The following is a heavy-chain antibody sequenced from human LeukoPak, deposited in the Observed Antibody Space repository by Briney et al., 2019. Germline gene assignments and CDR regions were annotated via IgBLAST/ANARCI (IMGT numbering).Heavy chain of an antibody. Sequence: ASVKASCKPSGYTFTSFGISWVRQAPGHGLEWMGWIGAYNGDTNYAQKFQGRVTMTTDTSTSRAYMDLRSLRSDDTAVYYCTRDHCRGDNCPSFDYWGQGTLVTVSS. CDR1: GYTFTSFG. CDR3: TRDHCRGDNCPSFDY. V-gene: IGHV1-18*04. J-gene: IGHJ4*02. CDR2: IGAYNGDT. D-gene: IGHD2-15*01.